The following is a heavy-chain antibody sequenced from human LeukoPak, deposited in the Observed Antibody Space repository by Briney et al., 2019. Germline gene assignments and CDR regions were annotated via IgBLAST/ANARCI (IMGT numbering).Heavy chain of an antibody. CDR1: GLTPKTNA. CDR2: VSGRGKNT. CDR3: AKFGSSGRPYWSPSDY. J-gene: IGHJ4*02. Sequence: PGRSLRLSRAPSGLTPKTNAMNAVPEAPGPGREWVSGVSGRGKNTYSANSVKGRFTISIDNSKNTLYLQMNNLRVEDTAVYYCAKFGSSGRPYWSPSDYWGQGILVTVSS. D-gene: IGHD3-10*01. V-gene: IGHV3-23*01.